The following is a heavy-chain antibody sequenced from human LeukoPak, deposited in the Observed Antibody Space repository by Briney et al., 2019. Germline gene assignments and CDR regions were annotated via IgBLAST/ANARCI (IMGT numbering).Heavy chain of an antibody. CDR3: ARAYYGSGTSHFDS. J-gene: IGHJ4*02. CDR1: GFSFSIYS. D-gene: IGHD3-10*01. V-gene: IGHV3-21*01. Sequence: GGSLRLSCAASGFSFSIYSMNWVRQAPGKGLEWVSSISSSSSYIYYADSVKGRFTVSRDNAKNSLYLQMDSLRAEDTAVYYCARAYYGSGTSHFDSWGQGTLVTVSS. CDR2: ISSSSSYI.